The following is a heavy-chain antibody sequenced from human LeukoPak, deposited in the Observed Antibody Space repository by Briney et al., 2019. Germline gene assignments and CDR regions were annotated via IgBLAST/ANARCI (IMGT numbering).Heavy chain of an antibody. D-gene: IGHD6-19*01. J-gene: IGHJ4*02. CDR1: GGSFSDHY. CDR3: ARGQWLDPD. V-gene: IGHV4-34*01. Sequence: PSETLSLTCAVYGGSFSDHYWSWIRQPPGKGLEWIGEINHSGSTNYNPSLKSRVTISVDTSKNQFSLKLSSVTAADTAVYYCARGQWLDPDWGQGTLVTVSS. CDR2: INHSGST.